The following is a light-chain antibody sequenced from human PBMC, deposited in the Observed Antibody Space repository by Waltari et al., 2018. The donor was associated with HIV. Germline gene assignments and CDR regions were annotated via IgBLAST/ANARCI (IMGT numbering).Light chain of an antibody. CDR2: DVN. J-gene: IGLJ2*01. Sequence: QSALTQPHSVSGSSGQSVTISCTATSSGIGGNKYVSWYRQFPGQAPSVIIHDVNKRPSGVPDRFSASKSGNTASLTISGLQTDDEADYYCCSYAGNSDVVFGGGTTLTVL. V-gene: IGLV2-11*01. CDR3: CSYAGNSDVV. CDR1: SSGIGGNKY.